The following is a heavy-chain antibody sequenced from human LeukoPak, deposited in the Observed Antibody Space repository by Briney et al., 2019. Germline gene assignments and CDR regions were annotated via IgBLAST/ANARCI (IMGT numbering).Heavy chain of an antibody. CDR1: GFTFSSYA. J-gene: IGHJ5*02. CDR3: ARANWFDP. CDR2: ISYDGSNK. Sequence: PGRSLRLSCAASGFTFSSYAMHWVRQAPGKGLEWVAVISYDGSNKYYADSVKGRFTISRDNSKNTLYLQMNSLRAEDTAVYYCARANWFDPWGQGTLGTVSS. V-gene: IGHV3-30*01.